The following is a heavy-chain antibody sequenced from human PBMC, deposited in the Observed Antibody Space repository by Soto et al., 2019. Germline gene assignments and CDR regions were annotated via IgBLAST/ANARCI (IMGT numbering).Heavy chain of an antibody. CDR3: ARGPIVTTSVGLHTAPNWFDP. CDR1: GDSVTNYY. Sequence: PSETLSLTCPVSGDSVTNYYWTWIRQPPGKGLEWIAYIYYSGSANYNPSLKSRVTISIDTSKNQFSLNLSSMTSADTAVYYFARGPIVTTSVGLHTAPNWFDPRAQGAVLPIS. J-gene: IGHJ5*02. V-gene: IGHV4-59*02. CDR2: IYYSGSA. D-gene: IGHD2-21*01.